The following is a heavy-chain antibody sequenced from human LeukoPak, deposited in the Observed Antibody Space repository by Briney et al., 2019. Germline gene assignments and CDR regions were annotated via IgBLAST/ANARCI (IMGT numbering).Heavy chain of an antibody. V-gene: IGHV3-20*04. CDR3: AELGITMIGGV. J-gene: IGHJ6*04. CDR2: INWNGGST. D-gene: IGHD3-10*02. Sequence: GGSLRLSCAASGFTFDDYGMSWVRQAPGKGLEWVAGINWNGGSTGYADSVKGRFTISRDNAKNSLYLQMNSLRAEDTALYYCAELGITMIGGVWGKGTTVTVSS. CDR1: GFTFDDYG.